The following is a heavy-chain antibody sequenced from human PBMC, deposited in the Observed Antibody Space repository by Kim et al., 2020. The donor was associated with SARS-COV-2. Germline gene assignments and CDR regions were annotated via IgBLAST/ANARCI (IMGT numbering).Heavy chain of an antibody. V-gene: IGHV4-34*01. D-gene: IGHD3-10*01. J-gene: IGHJ5*02. CDR3: ARGLRYYYGSGSYYLDP. Sequence: LKRRVTISVDTSKNQFSLKLSSVTAADTAVYYCARGLRYYYGSGSYYLDPWGQGTLVTVSS.